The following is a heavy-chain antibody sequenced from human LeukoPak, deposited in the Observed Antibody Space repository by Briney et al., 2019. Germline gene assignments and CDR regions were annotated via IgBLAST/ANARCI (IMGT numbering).Heavy chain of an antibody. Sequence: ASVNLSCTASGYTFSIYGVTWVRQAPGQGLEWMGWISGDSDSTNYAQKFQDKVTMTTDTSTNTAYLELRSLTSDDTAIYYCARGRIYYYGSGHYYPDYWGQGTLLTVSS. J-gene: IGHJ4*02. CDR3: ARGRIYYYGSGHYYPDY. D-gene: IGHD3-22*01. CDR2: ISGDSDST. V-gene: IGHV1-18*01. CDR1: GYTFSIYG.